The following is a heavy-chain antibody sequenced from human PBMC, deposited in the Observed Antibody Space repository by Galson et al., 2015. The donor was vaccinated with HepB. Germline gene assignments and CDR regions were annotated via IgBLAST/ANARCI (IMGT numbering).Heavy chain of an antibody. J-gene: IGHJ1*01. D-gene: IGHD2-2*01. V-gene: IGHV1-24*01. Sequence: SVKVSCKVSGYTLTELSMHWVRQAPGKGLEWMGGFDPEDGETIYAQKFQGRVTMTEDTSTDTAYMELSSLRSEDTAVYYCATYIVVVPAALVGHVLSQGTEYFQYWGQGTLVTVSS. CDR1: GYTLTELS. CDR2: FDPEDGET. CDR3: ATYIVVVPAALVGHVLSQGTEYFQY.